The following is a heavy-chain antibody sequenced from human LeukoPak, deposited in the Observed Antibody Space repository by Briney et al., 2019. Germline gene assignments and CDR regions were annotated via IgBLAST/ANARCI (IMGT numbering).Heavy chain of an antibody. Sequence: SGTLSLTCAVPGYSISSGYYWGWIRQPPGKGLEWIGSIYHTGSTYYNPSLQSRVTISLDSPKNQFSLKLTPVTAADTAVYYCASGGTAVVMALTYYFDAWGQGTPVTVSS. D-gene: IGHD3-22*01. CDR1: GYSISSGYY. CDR2: IYHTGST. J-gene: IGHJ4*02. V-gene: IGHV4-38-2*01. CDR3: ASGGTAVVMALTYYFDA.